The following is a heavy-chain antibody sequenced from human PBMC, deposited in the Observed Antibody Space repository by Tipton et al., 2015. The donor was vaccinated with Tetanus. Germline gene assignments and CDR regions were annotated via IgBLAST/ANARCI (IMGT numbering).Heavy chain of an antibody. CDR3: ARGWSECSSWSCSPFDS. CDR2: IYHSGST. J-gene: IGHJ4*02. D-gene: IGHD2-2*01. Sequence: SGGSITSDNHYWSWIRQPPGKGLEWIGYIYHSGSTYYNASLKSRLDISLDTSKDQFSLSLTSATAADTAVYYCARGWSECSSWSCSPFDSWGQGTLVTVSS. V-gene: IGHV4-31*02. CDR1: GGSITSDNHY.